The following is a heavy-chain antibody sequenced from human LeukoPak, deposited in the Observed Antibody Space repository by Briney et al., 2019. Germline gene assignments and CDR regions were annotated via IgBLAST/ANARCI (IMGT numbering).Heavy chain of an antibody. J-gene: IGHJ4*02. D-gene: IGHD3-3*01. CDR3: ARMSGSRLPGY. Sequence: PGGSLRLSCAASGFTFSSHSMNWVRQTPGKGLEWVSYISSGSSARYYADSVKGRFTTSRDDARNSLYLQMNSLRAEDTAVYYCARMSGSRLPGYWGQGTLVTVSS. CDR2: ISSGSSAR. CDR1: GFTFSSHS. V-gene: IGHV3-48*01.